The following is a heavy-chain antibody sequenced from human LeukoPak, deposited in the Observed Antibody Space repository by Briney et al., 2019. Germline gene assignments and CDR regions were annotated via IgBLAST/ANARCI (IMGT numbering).Heavy chain of an antibody. J-gene: IGHJ4*02. CDR1: GFTFTDYH. D-gene: IGHD2/OR15-2a*01. CDR3: ARELLTGLETPFDY. V-gene: IGHV3-11*01. Sequence: GGSLRLSCAAFGFTFTDYHMTWIRQAPGKGLEWVSYMSSSGYTIYYADSVKGRFTISRDNAKNSLYLEMSSLRAEDTAVYYCARELLTGLETPFDYWGQGTRVTVSS. CDR2: MSSSGYTI.